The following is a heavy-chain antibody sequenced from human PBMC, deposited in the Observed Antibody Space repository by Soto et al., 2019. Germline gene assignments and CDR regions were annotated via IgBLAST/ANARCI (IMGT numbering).Heavy chain of an antibody. J-gene: IGHJ4*02. D-gene: IGHD1-26*01. V-gene: IGHV1-3*01. Sequence: ASVKVSCKASGYTFTSYAMHWVRQAPGQRLEWMGWINAGNGNTKYSQKFQGRVTITRDTSASTAYMELSSLRSEDTAVYYCARDGGYGLIYYFDYWGQGTLVTVSS. CDR3: ARDGGYGLIYYFDY. CDR1: GYTFTSYA. CDR2: INAGNGNT.